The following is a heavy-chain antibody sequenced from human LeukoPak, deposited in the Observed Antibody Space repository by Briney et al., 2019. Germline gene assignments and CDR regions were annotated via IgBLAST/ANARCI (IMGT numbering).Heavy chain of an antibody. CDR3: AKEAGSTSWTYYYMDV. D-gene: IGHD2-2*01. Sequence: GGSLRLSCAASGFTFSSYAMSWVRQAPGKGLEWVSAITSSGGSTYYADSVEGRFTISRDNSKNTLYLQRNSLRAEDTAVYYCAKEAGSTSWTYYYMDVWGKGTTVTVSS. J-gene: IGHJ6*03. CDR2: ITSSGGST. CDR1: GFTFSSYA. V-gene: IGHV3-23*01.